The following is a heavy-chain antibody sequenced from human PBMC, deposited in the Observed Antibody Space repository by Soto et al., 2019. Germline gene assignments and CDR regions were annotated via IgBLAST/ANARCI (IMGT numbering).Heavy chain of an antibody. CDR2: ISGSGGST. CDR1: GFTFSSYA. Sequence: PGGSLRLSCAASGFTFSSYAMSWVRQAPGKGLEWVSAISGSGGSTYYADSVKGRFTISRDNSKNTLYLQMNSLRAEDTAVYYCAPPAFGVVIQGIDYWGQGTLVTVSS. J-gene: IGHJ4*02. CDR3: APPAFGVVIQGIDY. V-gene: IGHV3-23*01. D-gene: IGHD3-3*01.